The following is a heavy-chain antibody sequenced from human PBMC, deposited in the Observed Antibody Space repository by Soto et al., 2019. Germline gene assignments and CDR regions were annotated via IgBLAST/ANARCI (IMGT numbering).Heavy chain of an antibody. CDR1: GYTFTGYY. Sequence: ASVKVSCKASGYTFTGYYMHWVRQAPGQGLEWMGWINPNSGGTNYAQKFQGWVTMTRDTSISTAYMELSRLRSDDTAVYYCARGPITMIVVGGAIGAFDIWGQGTMVTVSS. J-gene: IGHJ3*02. CDR3: ARGPITMIVVGGAIGAFDI. D-gene: IGHD3-22*01. V-gene: IGHV1-2*04. CDR2: INPNSGGT.